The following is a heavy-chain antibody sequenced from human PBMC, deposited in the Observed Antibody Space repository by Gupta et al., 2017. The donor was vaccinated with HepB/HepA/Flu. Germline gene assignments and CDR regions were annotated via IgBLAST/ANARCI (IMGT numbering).Heavy chain of an antibody. Sequence: QVQPQQWGAGLLKPSETVSLICDVYGGSFSGNYWSWVRQSPEKGLGWIGEINPGGIAKYNPSLKGRVTMSRDTSKNHLSLKLSSVTAADTAVYYCARGPLTGTTRQFDDWGQGTQVTVSS. CDR2: INPGGIA. D-gene: IGHD1/OR15-1a*01. V-gene: IGHV4-34*01. J-gene: IGHJ4*02. CDR3: ARGPLTGTTRQFDD. CDR1: GGSFSGNY.